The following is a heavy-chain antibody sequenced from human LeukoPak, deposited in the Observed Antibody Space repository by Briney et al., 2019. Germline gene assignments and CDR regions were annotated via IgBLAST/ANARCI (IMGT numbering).Heavy chain of an antibody. D-gene: IGHD3-3*02. V-gene: IGHV1-18*01. CDR2: ISAYNGNT. Sequence: ASVNVSCKASGYTFTSYGISWVRQAPGQGLAWMGWISAYNGNTNYAQKLQGRVTMTTDTSTSTAYMELRSLRSDDTAVYYCARGSGGHFWSGYYTGSPTDYWGQGTLVTVSS. CDR3: ARGSGGHFWSGYYTGSPTDY. CDR1: GYTFTSYG. J-gene: IGHJ4*02.